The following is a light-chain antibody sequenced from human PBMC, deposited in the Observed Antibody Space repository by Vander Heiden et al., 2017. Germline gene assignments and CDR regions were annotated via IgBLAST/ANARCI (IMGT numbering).Light chain of an antibody. CDR2: WAS. V-gene: IGKV4-1*01. CDR3: QQYDSTPRT. Sequence: DIVMTQSPASLAVSRGERATINCKSSQSVLYSSNNKNYLACYQQKPGQPPKLLIYWASTRESGVPDRCSGSGSGTDFTLTISILQAEDVAVYYCQQYDSTPRTFGGGTKVEIK. CDR1: QSVLYSSNNKNY. J-gene: IGKJ4*01.